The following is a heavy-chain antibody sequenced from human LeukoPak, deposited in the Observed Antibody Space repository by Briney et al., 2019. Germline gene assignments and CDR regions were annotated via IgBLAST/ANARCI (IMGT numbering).Heavy chain of an antibody. CDR2: INQDGSQT. V-gene: IGHV3-7*01. Sequence: GGSLRLSCTASGFAFSDYWMSWVRQAPGKGLEWLANINQDGSQTSCVDSVRGRFTVSRDNAKNSLYLQMNSLRAEDTAVYYCVVLFVNYYDDYFDYWGQGTLVTVSS. D-gene: IGHD3-22*01. CDR1: GFAFSDYW. J-gene: IGHJ4*02. CDR3: VVLFVNYYDDYFDY.